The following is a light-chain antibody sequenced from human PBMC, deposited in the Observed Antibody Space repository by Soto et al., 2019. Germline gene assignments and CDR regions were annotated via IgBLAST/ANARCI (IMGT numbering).Light chain of an antibody. Sequence: DIQMTQSPATLSASVGDRVTITCRASQSISSWLAWYQQKPGQAPKLLIYKASTLTSGVPPRFSGSGSGTEFTLTISSLEPDDFATYYCHQHNSYSGAFGQGTKVDI. J-gene: IGKJ1*01. CDR2: KAS. CDR1: QSISSW. V-gene: IGKV1-5*03. CDR3: HQHNSYSGA.